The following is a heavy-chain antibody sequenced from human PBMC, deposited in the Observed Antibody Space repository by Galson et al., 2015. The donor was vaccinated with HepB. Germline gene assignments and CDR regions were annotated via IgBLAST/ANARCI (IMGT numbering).Heavy chain of an antibody. CDR1: GFTFSNFA. CDR3: ARNSSGWSRVGDYYFDY. CDR2: ISDSGGYT. V-gene: IGHV3-23*01. D-gene: IGHD6-19*01. J-gene: IGHJ4*02. Sequence: SLRLSCAASGFTFSNFAMSWVRQAPGKGLEWVSGISDSGGYTYYADSVKGRFTISRDNSWNTLFLQMNSLRAGDTAVYHCARNSSGWSRVGDYYFDYWGQGALVTVSS.